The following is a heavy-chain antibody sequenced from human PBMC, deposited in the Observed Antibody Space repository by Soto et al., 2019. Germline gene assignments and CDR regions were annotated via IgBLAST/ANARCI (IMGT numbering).Heavy chain of an antibody. J-gene: IGHJ6*03. Sequence: PSETLSLTCAVDGGSFSGYYWSWIRQPPGKGLEWIGEINHSGSTNYNPSLKSRVTISVDTSKNQFSLKLSSVTAADTAVYYCARARIFRYCTNGVCPPGYYYMDVWGKGTTVTVSS. CDR2: INHSGST. V-gene: IGHV4-34*01. CDR3: ARARIFRYCTNGVCPPGYYYMDV. D-gene: IGHD2-8*01. CDR1: GGSFSGYY.